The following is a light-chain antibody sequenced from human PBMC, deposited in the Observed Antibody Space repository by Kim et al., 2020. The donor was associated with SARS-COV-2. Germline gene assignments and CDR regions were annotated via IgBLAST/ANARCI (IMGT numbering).Light chain of an antibody. J-gene: IGKJ2*01. V-gene: IGKV1-39*01. Sequence: SASVGDRVPITCRASQSISSYLNWYQQKPRKAPKLLIYATSSLQSGAPSRFSGSGSGTDFTLTISSLQPEDFATYYCQQSYSTPYTFGQGTKLEI. CDR3: QQSYSTPYT. CDR1: QSISSY. CDR2: ATS.